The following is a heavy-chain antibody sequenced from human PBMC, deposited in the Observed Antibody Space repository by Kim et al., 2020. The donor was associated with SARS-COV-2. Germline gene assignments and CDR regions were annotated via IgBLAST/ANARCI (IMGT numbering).Heavy chain of an antibody. Sequence: ASVKVSCKASGYTFTSYGISWVRQAPGQGLEWMGWISAYNGNTNYAQKLQGRVTMTTDTSTSTAYMELRSLRSDDTAVYYCARDYYDSSGLVDRDYWGQGTLVTVSS. CDR1: GYTFTSYG. J-gene: IGHJ4*02. CDR2: ISAYNGNT. CDR3: ARDYYDSSGLVDRDY. V-gene: IGHV1-18*01. D-gene: IGHD3-22*01.